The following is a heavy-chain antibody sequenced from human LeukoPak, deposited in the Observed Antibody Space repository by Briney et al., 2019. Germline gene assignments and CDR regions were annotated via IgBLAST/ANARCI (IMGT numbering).Heavy chain of an antibody. Sequence: SETLSLTCSVSGGFNTHYYWSWIRQPPGKGLEWIGYFYHSGSTNYNPSLKSRVTMSVDTSKNQFSLKLSSVTAADTAVYYCARDFLQGTRGNTGGSFDYWGQGILVTVSS. CDR2: FYHSGST. CDR3: ARDFLQGTRGNTGGSFDY. CDR1: GGFNTHYY. V-gene: IGHV4-59*12. J-gene: IGHJ4*02. D-gene: IGHD3-16*01.